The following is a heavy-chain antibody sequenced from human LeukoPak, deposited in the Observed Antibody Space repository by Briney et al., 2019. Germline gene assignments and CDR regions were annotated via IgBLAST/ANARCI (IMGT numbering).Heavy chain of an antibody. CDR2: IYHSGST. CDR3: ARADYSSTWSHDYYYMDV. CDR1: GYSISSGYY. J-gene: IGHJ6*03. Sequence: SETLSLTCSVSGYSISSGYYWGWIRQPPGKGLEWIGSIYHSGSTYYNPSLKSRVTISVDTSKNQFSLKLSSVTAADTAVYYCARADYSSTWSHDYYYMDVWGKGTTVTVSS. V-gene: IGHV4-38-2*02. D-gene: IGHD6-13*01.